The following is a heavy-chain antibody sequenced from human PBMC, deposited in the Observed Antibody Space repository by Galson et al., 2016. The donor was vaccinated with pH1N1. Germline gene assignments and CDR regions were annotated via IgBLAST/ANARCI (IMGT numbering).Heavy chain of an antibody. V-gene: IGHV1-2*04. J-gene: IGHJ6*02. Sequence: SVKVSCKASTYSFSGYYIHWVRQAPGQGLEWMGWISPDSGGTVYAQKFQDWVTMTWDTSISTTYMEVTRLTSDGTAVYFCATSSPHITGTTGFFGLDVWGQGTTVTVSS. CDR1: TYSFSGYY. CDR2: ISPDSGGT. CDR3: ATSSPHITGTTGFFGLDV. D-gene: IGHD1-7*01.